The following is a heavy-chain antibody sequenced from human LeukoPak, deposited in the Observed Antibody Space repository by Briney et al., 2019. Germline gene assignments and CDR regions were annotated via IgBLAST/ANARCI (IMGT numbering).Heavy chain of an antibody. J-gene: IGHJ3*02. CDR3: ARVWGPTFRVFDI. D-gene: IGHD7-27*01. Sequence: GASVKVSCKASGYTFTGYYMHWVRQAPGQGLEWMGWINPNSGGTNYAQKFQGRVTMTRDTSISTAYMELSRLRSDDTAVYYCARVWGPTFRVFDIWGQGTMVTVSS. CDR1: GYTFTGYY. CDR2: INPNSGGT. V-gene: IGHV1-2*02.